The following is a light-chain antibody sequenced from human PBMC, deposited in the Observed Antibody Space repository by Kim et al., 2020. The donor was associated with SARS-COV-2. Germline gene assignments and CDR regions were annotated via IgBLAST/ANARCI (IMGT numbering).Light chain of an antibody. J-gene: IGKJ2*01. CDR2: AES. CDR1: QHINNH. V-gene: IGKV1-39*01. CDR3: QQSHSPPDT. Sequence: SASVGDRVTITCRARQHINNHLNWYQQKPGKAPNRLIYAESSLQSGVPSRFSGNGSGTDFTLTISSLQPEDFATYYCQQSHSPPDTFGQGTKLEI.